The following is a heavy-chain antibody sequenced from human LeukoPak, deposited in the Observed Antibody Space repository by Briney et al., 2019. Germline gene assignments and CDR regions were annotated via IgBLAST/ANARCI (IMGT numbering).Heavy chain of an antibody. J-gene: IGHJ4*02. Sequence: ASVKVSCKATGYTFTTYAMNWVRQAPGQGLEWMGWISAYNGNTNYAQKLQGRVTMTTDTSTSTAYMELRSLGSDDTAVYYCARRTYSSSSSIFDYWGQGTLVTVSS. CDR1: GYTFTTYA. D-gene: IGHD6-6*01. CDR2: ISAYNGNT. CDR3: ARRTYSSSSSIFDY. V-gene: IGHV1-18*01.